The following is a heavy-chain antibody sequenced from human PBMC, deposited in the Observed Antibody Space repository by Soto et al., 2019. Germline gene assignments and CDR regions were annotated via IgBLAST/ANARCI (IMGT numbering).Heavy chain of an antibody. V-gene: IGHV4-39*01. J-gene: IGHJ3*02. CDR2: IYYSGST. Sequence: SETLSLTCTVSGGSISSSSYYWGWIRQPPGKGLEWIGSIYYSGSTYYNPSLKSRVTISVDTSKNQFSLKLSSVTAADTAVYYCARHDNHYDYIWGSYRKPQMNAFDIWGQGTMVTVSS. CDR3: ARHDNHYDYIWGSYRKPQMNAFDI. D-gene: IGHD3-16*02. CDR1: GGSISSSSYY.